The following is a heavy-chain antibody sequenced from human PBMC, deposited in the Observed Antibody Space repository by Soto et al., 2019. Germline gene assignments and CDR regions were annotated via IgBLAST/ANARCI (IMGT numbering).Heavy chain of an antibody. D-gene: IGHD2-15*01. CDR2: IGSSSTNT. CDR3: AIDGDKYCSAGSGYSGYYYYAMDV. J-gene: IGHJ6*02. CDR1: GFTFSDYY. Sequence: GGSLRLSCAASGFTFSDYYMSWIRQAPGKGLEWVSYIGSSSTNTKYADSVKGRFTISRDNAKNSLYLQMNSLTAQDTAVYYCAIDGDKYCSAGSGYSGYYYYAMDVWGQGTSVTVSS. V-gene: IGHV3-11*06.